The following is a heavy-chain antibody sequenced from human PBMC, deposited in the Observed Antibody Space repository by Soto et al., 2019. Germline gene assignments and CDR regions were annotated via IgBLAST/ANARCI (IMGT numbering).Heavy chain of an antibody. CDR2: ISSDSDHI. J-gene: IGHJ4*02. CDR1: GFMFSAYT. CDR3: ATPYYYNH. V-gene: IGHV3-21*01. Sequence: GGSLRLSCAASGFMFSAYTMSWVRQAPGKGLEWLSSISSDSDHIDYADSVRGRFTVSRDNARKSLYLQMDSLGAEDTGVYYCATPYYYNHWGPGTLVTVSS.